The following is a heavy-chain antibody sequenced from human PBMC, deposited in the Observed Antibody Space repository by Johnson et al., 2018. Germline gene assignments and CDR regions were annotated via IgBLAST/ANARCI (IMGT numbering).Heavy chain of an antibody. J-gene: IGHJ6*03. V-gene: IGHV3-30-3*01. D-gene: IGHD6-13*01. CDR3: AKDGSQGAAAGTRGIYYYYYMDV. Sequence: QVQLVESGGGVVQPGGSLRLSCAASGFTFSSYAMHWVRQAPGKGLEWVAVISYDGSNKYYADSVKGRFTISRDNSKNTLYLQMNSLRAEDTAVYYCAKDGSQGAAAGTRGIYYYYYMDVWGKGTTVTVSS. CDR2: ISYDGSNK. CDR1: GFTFSSYA.